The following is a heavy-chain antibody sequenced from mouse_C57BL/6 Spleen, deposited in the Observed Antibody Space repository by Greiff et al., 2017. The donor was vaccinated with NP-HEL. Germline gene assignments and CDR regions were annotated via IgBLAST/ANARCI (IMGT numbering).Heavy chain of an antibody. CDR3: EREGPAVVRGFYAMDY. D-gene: IGHD1-1*01. CDR1: GYTFTSYW. CDR2: IYPSDSET. J-gene: IGHJ4*01. Sequence: QVQLQQPGAELVRPGSSVKLSCKASGYTFTSYWMDWVKQRPGQGLEWIGNIYPSDSETHYNHKFKDKATLTVDKSSSTAYMQLSSLTSEDSAVYYWEREGPAVVRGFYAMDYWGQGTSVTVSS. V-gene: IGHV1-61*01.